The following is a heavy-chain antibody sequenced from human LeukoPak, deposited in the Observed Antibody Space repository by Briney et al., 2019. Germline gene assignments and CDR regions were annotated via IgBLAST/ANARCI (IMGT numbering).Heavy chain of an antibody. Sequence: GGSLRLSCAASGFTFSSYTMNWVRQAPGKGPEWVSSITSSSSYIYYADSVKGRFTISRDNSKNTLYLQMGSLRAEDMAVYYCARSTRAVAGTSYYYYMDVWGKGTTVTISS. V-gene: IGHV3-21*01. D-gene: IGHD6-19*01. CDR1: GFTFSSYT. CDR2: ITSSSSYI. J-gene: IGHJ6*03. CDR3: ARSTRAVAGTSYYYYMDV.